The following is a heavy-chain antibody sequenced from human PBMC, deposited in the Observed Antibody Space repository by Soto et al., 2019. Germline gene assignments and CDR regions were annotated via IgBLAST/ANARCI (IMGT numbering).Heavy chain of an antibody. J-gene: IGHJ6*04. Sequence: GGSLRLSCAASGFTFSSYAMHWVRQAPGKGLEYVSAISSSGGSTYYANSVKGRFTISRDNSKNTLYLQMGSLRAEDMAVYYCARTPDVWGKGTTVTVSS. CDR1: GFTFSSYA. CDR2: ISSSGGST. CDR3: ARTPDV. V-gene: IGHV3-64*01.